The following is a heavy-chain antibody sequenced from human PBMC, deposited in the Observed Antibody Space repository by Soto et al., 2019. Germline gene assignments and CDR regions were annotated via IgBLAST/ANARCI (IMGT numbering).Heavy chain of an antibody. D-gene: IGHD3-10*01. J-gene: IGHJ6*03. CDR2: ISSSGSTI. Sequence: GGSLRLSCAASGFTFSDYYMSWIRQAPGKGLEWVSYISSSGSTIYYADSVKGRFTISRDNAKNSRYLQMNSLRAEDTAVYYCARAIGFGGVIIHHYYYYYYMDVWGKGTTVTVSS. V-gene: IGHV3-11*01. CDR3: ARAIGFGGVIIHHYYYYYYMDV. CDR1: GFTFSDYY.